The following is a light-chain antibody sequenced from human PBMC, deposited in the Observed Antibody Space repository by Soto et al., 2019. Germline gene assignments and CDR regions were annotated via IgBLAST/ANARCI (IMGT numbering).Light chain of an antibody. Sequence: QAVVTQPASVSGSPGQSITISCTGTRSDVGSYNLVSWYQQHPGKAPKLVIYEGSKRPSGVSNRFSGSKSGNTASLTISGLQAEDEADYYCCSYAGSSTHVVFGGGTKLTVL. CDR2: EGS. J-gene: IGLJ2*01. CDR3: CSYAGSSTHVV. V-gene: IGLV2-23*01. CDR1: RSDVGSYNL.